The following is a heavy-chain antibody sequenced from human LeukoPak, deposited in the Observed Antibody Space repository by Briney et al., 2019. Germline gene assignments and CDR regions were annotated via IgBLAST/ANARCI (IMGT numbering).Heavy chain of an antibody. Sequence: GRSLRLSCAASGLTFGSYGMHWVRQAPGKGPEWVAVIWYDGSNIYYADSVKGRFTISRDNSKNTLFLQMNSLRAEDTAVYYCARGYDKPDYWGQGTLVTVSS. CDR3: ARGYDKPDY. CDR1: GLTFGSYG. D-gene: IGHD3-3*01. J-gene: IGHJ4*01. V-gene: IGHV3-33*01. CDR2: IWYDGSNI.